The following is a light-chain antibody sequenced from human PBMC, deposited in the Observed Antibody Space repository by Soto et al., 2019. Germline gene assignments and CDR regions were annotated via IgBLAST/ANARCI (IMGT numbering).Light chain of an antibody. CDR2: EVS. Sequence: QSVLAKPASVSGSPGQSITISCTGTSSDVGGYNYVSWYQQNPGKAPKLIIYEVSNRPSGVSNRFSGSKSGNMASLPISGLQAEDEADYYCSSYTINRTYVFGTGTKVTLL. CDR1: SSDVGGYNY. J-gene: IGLJ1*01. V-gene: IGLV2-14*01. CDR3: SSYTINRTYV.